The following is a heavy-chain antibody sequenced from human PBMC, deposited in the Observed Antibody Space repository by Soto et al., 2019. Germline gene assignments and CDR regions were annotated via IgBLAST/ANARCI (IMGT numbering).Heavy chain of an antibody. CDR3: ARRTLIAAVFDL. V-gene: IGHV3-23*01. D-gene: IGHD6-13*01. Sequence: EVQLLESGGGLVQPGGSLRLSCAASGFTFSTYAMSWVRQAPGKGLEWVSTITASGGGTYYADSLQGRFTISRDNSKNMVYLQLNSLRAEDTAVYYCARRTLIAAVFDLWGQGTLVTVSS. J-gene: IGHJ5*02. CDR2: ITASGGGT. CDR1: GFTFSTYA.